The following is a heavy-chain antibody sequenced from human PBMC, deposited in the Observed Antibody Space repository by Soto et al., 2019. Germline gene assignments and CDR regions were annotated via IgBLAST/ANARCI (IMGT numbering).Heavy chain of an antibody. CDR2: IYYSGST. V-gene: IGHV4-31*03. J-gene: IGHJ5*02. D-gene: IGHD7-27*01. CDR1: GGSISSGGYY. CDR3: ARDSLTGWFDP. Sequence: PSETLSLTCTVSGGSISSGGYYWSWIRQHPGKGLEWIGYIYYSGSTYYNPSLKSRVTISVDTSKNQFSLKLSSVTAADTAVYYCARDSLTGWFDPWGQGTLVTVSS.